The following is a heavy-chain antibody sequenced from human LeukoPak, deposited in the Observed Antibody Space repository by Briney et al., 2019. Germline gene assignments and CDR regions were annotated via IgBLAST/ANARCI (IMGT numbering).Heavy chain of an antibody. D-gene: IGHD1-26*01. Sequence: GESLKISCKGSGYSFTSYWIVWVRQMPGKGLEWMGIIYPGDSDTRYSPSFQGQVTISADKSISTAYLQRSSLKASDTAIYYCARHNSVGATGWFEPWGQGTLVTVSS. CDR1: GYSFTSYW. J-gene: IGHJ5*02. CDR2: IYPGDSDT. V-gene: IGHV5-51*01. CDR3: ARHNSVGATGWFEP.